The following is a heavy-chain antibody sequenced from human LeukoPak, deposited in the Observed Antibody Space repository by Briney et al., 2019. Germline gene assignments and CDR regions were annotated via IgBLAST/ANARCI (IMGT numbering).Heavy chain of an antibody. V-gene: IGHV3-33*01. J-gene: IGHJ6*03. CDR3: ARARGWEPNYYYYYMDV. CDR1: GFTFNSYA. CDR2: IWYDGSNK. Sequence: PGGSLRLSCIASGFTFNSYAMFWVRQAPAKGLEWVSLIWYDGSNKYYADSVKGRFTISRDNSKNTLYLQMNSLRAEDTAVYYCARARGWEPNYYYYYMDVWGKGTTVTVSS. D-gene: IGHD1-26*01.